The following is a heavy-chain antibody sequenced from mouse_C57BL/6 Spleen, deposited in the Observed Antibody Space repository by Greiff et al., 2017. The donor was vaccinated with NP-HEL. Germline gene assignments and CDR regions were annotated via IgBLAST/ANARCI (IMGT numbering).Heavy chain of an antibody. J-gene: IGHJ4*01. CDR2: INPSTGGT. D-gene: IGHD1-1*01. Sequence: VQLQQSGPELVKPGASVKISCKASGYSFTGYYMNWVKQSPEKSLEWIGEINPSTGGTTYNQKFKAKATLTVDKSSSTAYMQLKSLTSEDSAVYYCARSPVVEDYAMDYWGQGTSVTVSS. CDR3: ARSPVVEDYAMDY. CDR1: GYSFTGYY. V-gene: IGHV1-42*01.